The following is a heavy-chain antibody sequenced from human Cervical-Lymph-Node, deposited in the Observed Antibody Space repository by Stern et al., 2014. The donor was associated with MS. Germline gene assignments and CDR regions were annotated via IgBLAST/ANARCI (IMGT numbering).Heavy chain of an antibody. CDR1: GFSLNSLG. Sequence: VQLVESGGGVVQPGRSLRLSCAVSGFSLNSLGMHWVRQAPGKGLEWVAVISIVGSKRRYGDSVNGRFSISRDISNNTLYLQMNSLRPEDPAVYYCLGVGDAMHVWGQGTTVIVSS. J-gene: IGHJ6*02. CDR2: ISIVGSKR. CDR3: LGVGDAMHV. V-gene: IGHV3-30*03.